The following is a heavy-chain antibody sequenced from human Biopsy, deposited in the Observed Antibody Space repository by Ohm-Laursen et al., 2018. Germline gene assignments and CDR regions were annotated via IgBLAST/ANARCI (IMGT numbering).Heavy chain of an antibody. CDR1: GFTVSRNY. CDR2: ITSGSSFI. V-gene: IGHV3-21*04. CDR3: TKDLTPGGADV. Sequence: GSLRLSCAASGFTVSRNYMTWVRQAPGKGLEWVSSITSGSSFINYADSVKGRFTVSRDNAKNSLFLQMNSLREEDTALYYCTKDLTPGGADVWGQGTTVTVS. D-gene: IGHD4-17*01. J-gene: IGHJ6*02.